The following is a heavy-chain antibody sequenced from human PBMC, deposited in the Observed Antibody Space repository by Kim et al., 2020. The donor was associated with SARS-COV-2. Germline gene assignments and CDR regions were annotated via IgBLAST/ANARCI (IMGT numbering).Heavy chain of an antibody. D-gene: IGHD3-16*01. J-gene: IGHJ6*01. CDR1: GFSFGTCG. CDR2: IGNDRNKI. V-gene: IGHV3-48*01. CDR3: AKDGGVAGLYYYCG. Sequence: GGSLRLSCAASGFSFGTCGVNWVRQAPGKGLEWVSYIGNDRNKIYYADSVKGRFTISRDTAKNTLYLQMNSLRVEDTAVYYCAKDGGVAGLYYYCG.